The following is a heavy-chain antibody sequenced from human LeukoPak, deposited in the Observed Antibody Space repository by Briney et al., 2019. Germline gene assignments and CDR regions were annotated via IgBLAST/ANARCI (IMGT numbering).Heavy chain of an antibody. Sequence: PSETLSLTCAVYGGSFSGYYWSWIRQPPGKGLEWIGEINHSGSTNYNPSLKSRVTISVDTSKNQLSLKLSSVTAADTAVYYCARDASGYCGGGSCYSGRWFDPWGQGTLVSVSS. J-gene: IGHJ5*02. CDR2: INHSGST. CDR3: ARDASGYCGGGSCYSGRWFDP. CDR1: GGSFSGYY. D-gene: IGHD2-15*01. V-gene: IGHV4-34*01.